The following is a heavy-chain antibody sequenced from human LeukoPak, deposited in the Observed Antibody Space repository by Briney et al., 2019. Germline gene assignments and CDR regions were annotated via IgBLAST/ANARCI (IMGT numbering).Heavy chain of an antibody. CDR3: ARAPSYDTSAYYLGGAFDI. Sequence: SETLSLTCTVSGDSISCYYWIWIRGRRGKGVEKIGYIFYSGATNYSPSLKSRDTISVDMSKNRFSLRLGSVPGVDTAIYYCARAPSYDTSAYYLGGAFDIWGQGTLVTVSS. CDR1: GDSISCYY. D-gene: IGHD3-22*01. V-gene: IGHV4-59*01. J-gene: IGHJ3*02. CDR2: IFYSGAT.